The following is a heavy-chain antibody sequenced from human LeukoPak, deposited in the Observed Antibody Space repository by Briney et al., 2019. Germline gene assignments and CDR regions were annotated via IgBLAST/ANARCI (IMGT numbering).Heavy chain of an antibody. CDR2: ISWNSGSI. Sequence: GGSLRLSCAASGFTFDDYAMHWVRQAPGKGLEWVSGISWNSGSIGYADSVKGRFTISRDNAKNSLYLQMNSLRAEDTALYYCARAYFDLWGRGTLVTVSS. CDR3: ARAYFDL. V-gene: IGHV3-9*01. CDR1: GFTFDDYA. J-gene: IGHJ2*01.